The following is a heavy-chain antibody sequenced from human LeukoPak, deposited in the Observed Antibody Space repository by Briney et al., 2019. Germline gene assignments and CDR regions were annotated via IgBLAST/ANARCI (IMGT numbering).Heavy chain of an antibody. CDR1: VGTFISYA. CDR2: IVPSFGTA. D-gene: IGHD3-3*01. J-gene: IGHJ6*03. Sequence: SLRVSCKPSVGTFISYAMSWVRQAPGQGLEWMGGIVPSFGTANYAQKFQGRVTITTDESTSTACMELSSLRSEDTAVYYCATSSITIPLYYYYYMDVWGKGTTVTVSS. CDR3: ATSSITIPLYYYYYMDV. V-gene: IGHV1-69*05.